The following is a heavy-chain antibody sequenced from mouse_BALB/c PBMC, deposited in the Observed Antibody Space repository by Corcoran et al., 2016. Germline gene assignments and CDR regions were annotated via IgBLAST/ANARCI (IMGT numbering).Heavy chain of an antibody. D-gene: IGHD1-1*01. CDR1: GFSLSTSGMG. Sequence: QVTLKESGPGILQPSQALSLNCSFSGFSLSTSGMGVSWIRQPSGKGMEWLAHIYWDDDKTDNPSLKSRLKLSKDNSSNQVFLKITSVDTADTATSYCARIYYYVSSYYFYSWGQGTTLPVSS. CDR3: ARIYYYVSSYYFYS. CDR2: IYWDDDK. V-gene: IGHV8-12*01. J-gene: IGHJ2*01.